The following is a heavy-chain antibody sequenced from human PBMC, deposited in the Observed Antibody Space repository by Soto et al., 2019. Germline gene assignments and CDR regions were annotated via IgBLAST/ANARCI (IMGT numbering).Heavy chain of an antibody. V-gene: IGHV1-18*01. CDR1: GYSFTSYG. D-gene: IGHD6-19*01. CDR2: IGAYNDNT. CDR3: ARDQKWLDGYANLDY. Sequence: QVQLVQSGGEVKKSGASVKVSCKASGYSFTSYGISWVRQAPGQGLEWMGWIGAYNDNTDYAQKLQGRVTMTTDTSTSTAYMELRSLRSDDTAVYCCARDQKWLDGYANLDYWGQGTLVTVSS. J-gene: IGHJ4*02.